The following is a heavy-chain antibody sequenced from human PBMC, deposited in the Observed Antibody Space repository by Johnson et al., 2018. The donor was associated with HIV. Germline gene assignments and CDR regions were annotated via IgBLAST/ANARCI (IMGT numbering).Heavy chain of an antibody. CDR2: ISSSGTTK. CDR1: EFTFKDYY. Sequence: VQLVESGGGSVKPGGSLRLSCAASEFTFKDYYMNWIRQAPGKGLEWVSHISSSGTTKYYSDSVKVRFTISRDNAKKSLYLEMRDLRVDDTATYYCARESSPWGGDYAGYGLDIWGQGTRVAVSS. D-gene: IGHD4-17*01. CDR3: ARESSPWGGDYAGYGLDI. V-gene: IGHV3-11*04. J-gene: IGHJ3*02.